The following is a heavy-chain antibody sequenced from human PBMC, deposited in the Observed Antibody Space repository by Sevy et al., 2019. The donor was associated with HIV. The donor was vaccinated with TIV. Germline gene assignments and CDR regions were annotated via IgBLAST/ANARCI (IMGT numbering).Heavy chain of an antibody. Sequence: SETLSLTCTVSGGSISSGSYYWSWIRQPAGKGLEWIGRIYTSGSTNYHPSLKSRVTISVDTSKNQFSLKLSSVTAADTAVYYCARESGDCSSTSCYEGVFDYWGQGTLVTVSS. CDR3: ARESGDCSSTSCYEGVFDY. V-gene: IGHV4-61*02. CDR2: IYTSGST. D-gene: IGHD2-2*01. J-gene: IGHJ4*02. CDR1: GGSISSGSYY.